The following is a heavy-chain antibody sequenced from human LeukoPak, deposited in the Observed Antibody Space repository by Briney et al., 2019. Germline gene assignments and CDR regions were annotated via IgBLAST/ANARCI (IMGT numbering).Heavy chain of an antibody. D-gene: IGHD6-6*01. CDR3: ARDASIAARPIGFGENYFDY. Sequence: MAGGSLRLSCAASGFTFSSYNMNWVRQAPGKGLEWVSSISSSSSYIYYADSVKGRFTISRDNAKNSLYLQMNSLRAEDTAVYYCARDASIAARPIGFGENYFDYWGQGTLVTVSS. J-gene: IGHJ4*02. V-gene: IGHV3-21*01. CDR1: GFTFSSYN. CDR2: ISSSSSYI.